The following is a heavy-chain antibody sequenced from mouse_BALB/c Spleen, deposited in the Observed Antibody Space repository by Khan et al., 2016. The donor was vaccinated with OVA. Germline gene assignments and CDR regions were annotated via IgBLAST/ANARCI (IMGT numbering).Heavy chain of an antibody. CDR2: IIPTNDYT. Sequence: QVQLKQSGAELARPGASVKMSCKASGYTFTTYTIHWVKQRPGQGMEWIGYIIPTNDYTNYNQKFKDRATLTADKSSSTVYMQLSSLTSEASAVYYFAREGDYYRSDGWFAYGGQGTLVTVSA. J-gene: IGHJ3*01. V-gene: IGHV1-4*01. D-gene: IGHD2-14*01. CDR1: GYTFTTYT. CDR3: AREGDYYRSDGWFAY.